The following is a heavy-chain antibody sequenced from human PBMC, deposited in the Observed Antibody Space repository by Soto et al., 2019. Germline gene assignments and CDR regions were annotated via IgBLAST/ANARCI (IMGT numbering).Heavy chain of an antibody. CDR3: ARLLYDSRGYYYFDL. CDR2: IHYSSNT. D-gene: IGHD3-22*01. J-gene: IGHJ4*02. CDR1: GGTISSGSFY. V-gene: IGHV4-39*01. Sequence: SETLSLTCTVSGGTISSGSFYWGWIRQPPGKGLEWISSIHYSSNTYNNPSLKSRVTMSVDTSKNEFSLKLSSVTAADTALYYCARLLYDSRGYYYFDLWGQGTLVTVSS.